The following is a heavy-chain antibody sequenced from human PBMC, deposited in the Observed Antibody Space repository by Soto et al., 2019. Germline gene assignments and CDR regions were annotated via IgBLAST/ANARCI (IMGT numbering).Heavy chain of an antibody. V-gene: IGHV4-34*01. Sequence: SEPLSLTSVGYGWSVPGYYSRWIPQPPGKGLEWIGEINHSGSTNYNPSLKSRVTISVDTSKNQFSLKLTSVTAADTAVYYCARSQSYDVLTGYLRAWFDPWGQG. CDR2: INHSGST. CDR1: GWSVPGYY. D-gene: IGHD3-9*01. CDR3: ARSQSYDVLTGYLRAWFDP. J-gene: IGHJ5*02.